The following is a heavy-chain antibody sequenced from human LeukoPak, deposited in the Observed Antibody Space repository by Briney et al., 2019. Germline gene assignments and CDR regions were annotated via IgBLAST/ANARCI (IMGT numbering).Heavy chain of an antibody. CDR3: ARDRTVATPDY. V-gene: IGHV3-21*01. CDR1: GFTFSSYS. CDR2: ISSSSSYI. J-gene: IGHJ4*02. Sequence: PGGSLRLSCAASGFTFSSYSMNWVRQAPGKGLEWVSSISSSSSYIYYAVSVKGRFTISRDNAKNSLYLQMNSLRAEDTAVYYCARDRTVATPDYWGQGTLVTVSS. D-gene: IGHD4-17*01.